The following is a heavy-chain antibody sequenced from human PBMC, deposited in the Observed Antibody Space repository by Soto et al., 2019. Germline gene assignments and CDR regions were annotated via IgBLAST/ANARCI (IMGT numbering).Heavy chain of an antibody. V-gene: IGHV3-7*01. CDR1: GFTFSSYW. CDR2: INQDGNED. CDR3: ARTGDGHHDFLDY. Sequence: GGSLRLSGAASGFTFSSYWMNWVRQAPGKGLEWVANINQDGNEDNLLDSVKGRFTISRDNAKNSLFLQMNSLRVDDTAVYYCARTGDGHHDFLDYWGQGALVTVSS. D-gene: IGHD1-1*01. J-gene: IGHJ4*02.